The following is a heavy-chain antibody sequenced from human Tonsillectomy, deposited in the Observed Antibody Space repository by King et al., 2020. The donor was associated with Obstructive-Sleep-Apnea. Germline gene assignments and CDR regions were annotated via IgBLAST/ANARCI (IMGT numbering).Heavy chain of an antibody. Sequence: VQLQESGPGLVKPSETLSLTCTVSGGSISNYYWSWIRQPPGKGLEWIGYIYYSGSTNYNPSLKSRVTISVDTSKNQFSLKLSSVTAADTAVYYCARVGGNPWYFDNWGQGTLVTVSS. CDR3: ARVGGNPWYFDN. CDR2: IYYSGST. CDR1: GGSISNYY. V-gene: IGHV4-59*08. D-gene: IGHD1-14*01. J-gene: IGHJ4*02.